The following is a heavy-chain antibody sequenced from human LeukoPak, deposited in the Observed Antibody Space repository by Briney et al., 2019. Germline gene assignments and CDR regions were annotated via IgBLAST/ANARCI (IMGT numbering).Heavy chain of an antibody. CDR3: GKAQETGYYFYAMDV. D-gene: IGHD1-14*01. Sequence: GGSLRLSCAASGFTFSSYSMNGVRQAPGKGLEWVSAISGSGDSTYYADSVKGRFTFSRDNSKNNLFLQMNSLRAEDTAVYYCGKAQETGYYFYAMDVWGQGTTVTVSS. J-gene: IGHJ6*02. V-gene: IGHV3-23*01. CDR1: GFTFSSYS. CDR2: ISGSGDST.